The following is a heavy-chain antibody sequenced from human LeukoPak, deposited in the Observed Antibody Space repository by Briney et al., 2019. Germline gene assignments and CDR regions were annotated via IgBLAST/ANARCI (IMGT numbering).Heavy chain of an antibody. CDR1: GYSFTSYW. D-gene: IGHD6-19*01. J-gene: IGHJ3*02. CDR2: IYSGDSDT. V-gene: IGHV5-51*01. CDR3: ATRYSTGWYDAFDI. Sequence: GESLKISCKGSGYSFTSYWIGWVRQMPGKGLEWMGIIYSGDSDTRYSPSFQGKVTISADKSITTAYLQWSSLKASDTAMYYCATRYSTGWYDAFDIWGQGTMVTVSS.